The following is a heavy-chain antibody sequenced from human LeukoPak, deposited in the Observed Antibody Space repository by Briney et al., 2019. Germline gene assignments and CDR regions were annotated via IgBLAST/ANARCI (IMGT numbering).Heavy chain of an antibody. V-gene: IGHV3-64*02. CDR1: GFTFSDHA. Sequence: PGGSLRLSCATSGFTFSDHALHWVRQAPGKGLQYVSAISRNGTRTFYADSVKDRFTISRDKSTKTLYPQMGSLRVEDMGVYYCVRDSFYTGYDRGFGYWGQGTLVTVS. CDR2: ISRNGTRT. CDR3: VRDSFYTGYDRGFGY. D-gene: IGHD5-12*01. J-gene: IGHJ4*02.